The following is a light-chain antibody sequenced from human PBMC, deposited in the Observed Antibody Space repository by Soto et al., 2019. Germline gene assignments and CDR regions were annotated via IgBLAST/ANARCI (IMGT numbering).Light chain of an antibody. Sequence: QSVLTQPASVSGSPGQSIAIACTGTSSDVGAHNYVSWYQHLPDKAPKVIIYGVTIRPSGVSDRFSGSKSGNTASLTISGLKAEDEADYYCSSYRNSNTLVFGGGTKVTVL. V-gene: IGLV2-14*03. CDR3: SSYRNSNTLV. CDR2: GVT. CDR1: SSDVGAHNY. J-gene: IGLJ2*01.